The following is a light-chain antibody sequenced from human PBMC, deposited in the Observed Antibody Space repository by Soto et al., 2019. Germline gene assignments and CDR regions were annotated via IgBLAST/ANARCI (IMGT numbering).Light chain of an antibody. Sequence: QSALTQPASVSGSPGQSITISCTGTSSDVGRYNYVSWYQQHPGKAPKLMIYDVNNRPSGVSNRFSGSKSGNTASLTISGLPGENEADYYCSSYSSRSTRVVFGAGTQVTVL. CDR1: SSDVGRYNY. J-gene: IGLJ2*01. CDR3: SSYSSRSTRVV. V-gene: IGLV2-14*01. CDR2: DVN.